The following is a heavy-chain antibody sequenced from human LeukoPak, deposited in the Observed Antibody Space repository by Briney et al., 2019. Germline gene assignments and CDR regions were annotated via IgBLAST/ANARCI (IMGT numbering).Heavy chain of an antibody. Sequence: PGGSLRLSCAASGFTFSSYAMSWVRQAPGKGLEWASAISGSGGSTYYADSVKGRFTISRDNSKNTLYLQMNSLRAEDTAVYYCAKDKTRGYDILTGYYKGPRYFDYWGQGTLVTVSS. D-gene: IGHD3-9*01. CDR3: AKDKTRGYDILTGYYKGPRYFDY. CDR2: ISGSGGST. V-gene: IGHV3-23*01. J-gene: IGHJ4*02. CDR1: GFTFSSYA.